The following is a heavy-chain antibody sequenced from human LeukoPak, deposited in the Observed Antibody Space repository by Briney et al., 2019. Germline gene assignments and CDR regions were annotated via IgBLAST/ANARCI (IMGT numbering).Heavy chain of an antibody. CDR2: INPNSGGT. D-gene: IGHD6-19*01. CDR1: GYTFTGYY. J-gene: IGHJ5*02. Sequence: ASVKVSCKASGYTFTGYYMHWVRPAPGQGLEWMGRINPNSGGTNYAQKFQGRVTMTRDTSISTAYMELSRLRSDDTAVYYCARDRGYSSGPDPNWFDPWGQGTLVTVSS. V-gene: IGHV1-2*06. CDR3: ARDRGYSSGPDPNWFDP.